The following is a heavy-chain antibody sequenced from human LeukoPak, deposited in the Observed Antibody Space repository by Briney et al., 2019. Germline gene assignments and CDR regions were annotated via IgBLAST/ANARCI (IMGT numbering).Heavy chain of an antibody. J-gene: IGHJ2*01. CDR1: GGSFSGYY. V-gene: IGHV4-34*01. CDR3: ARRGFSFDSSGYYWRRLHWYFDL. Sequence: SETLSLTCAVYGGSFSGYYWSWIREPPGAGLEWIGEIYHSGSTNYNPSLTSRVTISVDTSKNTFSLKLSSVTASATAVYYCARRGFSFDSSGYYWRRLHWYFDLWGRGTLVTVSS. D-gene: IGHD3-22*01. CDR2: IYHSGST.